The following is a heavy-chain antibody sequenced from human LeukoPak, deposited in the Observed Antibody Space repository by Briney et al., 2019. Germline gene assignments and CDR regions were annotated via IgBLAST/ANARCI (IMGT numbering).Heavy chain of an antibody. CDR3: ARHQRCGSGPCSTSRWFDP. Sequence: SETLSLTCTVSGGSISSYYWSWIRQPPGKGLEWIGYIYYSGSTNYNPSLKSRVTISVDTSKNQFSLRLTSVTAADTAIYYCARHQRCGSGPCSTSRWFDPWGQGTLVTVSS. CDR1: GGSISSYY. CDR2: IYYSGST. J-gene: IGHJ5*02. D-gene: IGHD2-15*01. V-gene: IGHV4-59*08.